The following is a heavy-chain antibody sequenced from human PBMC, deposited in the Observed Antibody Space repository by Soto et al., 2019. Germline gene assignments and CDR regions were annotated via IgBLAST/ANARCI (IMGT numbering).Heavy chain of an antibody. D-gene: IGHD3-10*01. CDR2: ISGSGGST. V-gene: IGHV3-23*01. CDR1: GFTFSSYA. Sequence: EVQLLESGGGLVQPGGSLRLSCAASGFTFSSYAMSWVRQAPGKGLEWVSAISGSGGSTYYADSVKGRFTISRDNSKNTLYLQMNSLRAEDTAVYYCAKDREWFGELSSWFDPWGQGTLVTVSS. CDR3: AKDREWFGELSSWFDP. J-gene: IGHJ5*02.